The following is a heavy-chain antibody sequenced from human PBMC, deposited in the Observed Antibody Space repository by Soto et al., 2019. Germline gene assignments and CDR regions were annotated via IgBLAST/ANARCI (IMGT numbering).Heavy chain of an antibody. V-gene: IGHV1-46*01. CDR3: ARGAGQSSSPSHFAD. Sequence: QVQLVQSGAEVKKPGASVKVSCKASGYSFTSYHIHRVRQAPGQGLEWLGIINPSGGSTSYAQKFQGRVTVTRDTSTSTVYMDLSSLRAEDTAVYYCARGAGQSSSPSHFADWGQGTLVTVSS. CDR1: GYSFTSYH. D-gene: IGHD6-6*01. J-gene: IGHJ4*02. CDR2: INPSGGST.